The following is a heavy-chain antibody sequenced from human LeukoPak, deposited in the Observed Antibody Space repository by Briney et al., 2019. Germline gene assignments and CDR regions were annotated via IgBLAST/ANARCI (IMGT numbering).Heavy chain of an antibody. D-gene: IGHD1-26*01. CDR3: VRDPSEVGAL. J-gene: IGHJ4*02. CDR2: INPNNGGT. Sequence: ASVKVSCKASGYTFTGYYMHWVRQAPGQGLEWMGWINPNNGGTNYAQKFQGRVTMTSDTSISTAYMEVSRLRSDDTAVYYCVRDPSEVGALWGQGSLVTVSS. V-gene: IGHV1-2*02. CDR1: GYTFTGYY.